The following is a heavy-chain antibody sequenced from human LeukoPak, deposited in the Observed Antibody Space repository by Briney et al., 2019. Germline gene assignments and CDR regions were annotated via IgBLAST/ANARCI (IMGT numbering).Heavy chain of an antibody. CDR2: ISGSGSST. D-gene: IGHD2-15*01. Sequence: GGSLRLSCAASGFTFSNYAMSWVRQAPGKGLEWVSGISGSGSSTYYADSVKGRFTISRDNSKNTLYLQMNSLRAEDTALYYCAKAGSLSDDIYCSGGSCYPGDPFDIWGQGTMVTVSS. CDR3: AKAGSLSDDIYCSGGSCYPGDPFDI. J-gene: IGHJ3*02. V-gene: IGHV3-23*01. CDR1: GFTFSNYA.